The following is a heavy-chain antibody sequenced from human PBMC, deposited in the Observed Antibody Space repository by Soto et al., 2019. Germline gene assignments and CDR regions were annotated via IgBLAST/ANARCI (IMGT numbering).Heavy chain of an antibody. CDR1: GGTFSSYA. Sequence: QMQLVQSGAEVKKPGSSVKVSCKASGGTFSSYAISWVRQAPGQGLEWMGGIIPIFGTANYAQKFQGRVTITADESTSTAYMELSSLRSEDTAVYYCAGSRTSHYYYYYGMDVWGQGTTVTVSS. V-gene: IGHV1-69*01. CDR2: IIPIFGTA. J-gene: IGHJ6*02. D-gene: IGHD2-2*01. CDR3: AGSRTSHYYYYYGMDV.